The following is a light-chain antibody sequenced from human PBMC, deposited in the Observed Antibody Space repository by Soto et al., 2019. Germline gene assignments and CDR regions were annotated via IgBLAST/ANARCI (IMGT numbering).Light chain of an antibody. Sequence: EIVMTQSPATLSVSPGERATLPCRASQSVSNNLAWYQQKPGQAPRLLIYGASTRATGIPARFSGSGSGTEFSLTITSLQSEDFGIYYCQQYNNWPRTFGQGTKVDIK. CDR3: QQYNNWPRT. CDR2: GAS. CDR1: QSVSNN. V-gene: IGKV3-15*01. J-gene: IGKJ1*01.